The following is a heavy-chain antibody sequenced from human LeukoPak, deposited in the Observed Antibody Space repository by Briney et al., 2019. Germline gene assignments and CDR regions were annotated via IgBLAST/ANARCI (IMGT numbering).Heavy chain of an antibody. J-gene: IGHJ4*02. V-gene: IGHV1-69*04. CDR1: GGTFSSYA. CDR2: IIPILSIA. D-gene: IGHD3-10*01. Sequence: VASVKVSCKASGGTFSSYAISWVRQAPGQGLEWMGRIIPILSIANYAQKFQGRVTITADKSTSTAYMELSSLRSEDTAVYYCARDPVVRGVIDYWGQGTLVTVSS. CDR3: ARDPVVRGVIDY.